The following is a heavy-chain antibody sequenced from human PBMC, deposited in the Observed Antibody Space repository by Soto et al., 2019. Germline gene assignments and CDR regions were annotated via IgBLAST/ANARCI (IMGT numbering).Heavy chain of an antibody. CDR2: ISGSGGSI. V-gene: IGHV3-23*01. D-gene: IGHD5-12*01. CDR3: AKGRYSGYDSLYYYCMDV. Sequence: GGSLRLSCAASGFTFSSYAMSWVRQAPGKGLEWVSAISGSGGSIYYADSVKGRFTISRDNSKNTLYLQMNSLRAEDTAVYYCAKGRYSGYDSLYYYCMDVWGKGTTVTVSS. J-gene: IGHJ6*03. CDR1: GFTFSSYA.